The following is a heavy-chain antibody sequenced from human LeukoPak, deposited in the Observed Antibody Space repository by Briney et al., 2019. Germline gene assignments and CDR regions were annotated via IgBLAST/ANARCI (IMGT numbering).Heavy chain of an antibody. CDR1: AFTFRTYW. CDR2: IKPDGSEK. V-gene: IGHV3-7*05. J-gene: IGHJ6*02. Sequence: GGSLRLSCAASAFTFRTYWMSWVRQAPGKGLECVAMIKPDGSEKYYVDSVKGLFTISRDNAKNSLYLQMSSLRAEDTAVYYCTRDASGDTNSGPRMDVWGQGTTVTVSS. CDR3: TRDASGDTNSGPRMDV. D-gene: IGHD1-26*01.